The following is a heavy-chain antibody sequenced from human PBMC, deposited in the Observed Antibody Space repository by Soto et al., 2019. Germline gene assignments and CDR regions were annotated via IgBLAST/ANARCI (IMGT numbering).Heavy chain of an antibody. J-gene: IGHJ4*02. CDR2: IVVGXGNT. D-gene: IGHD3-10*01. Sequence: VXXSCKTSGFTFASSAVQWVRQARGQRLEWMGXIVVGXGNTDFEQKFXXRVSLKRXXYTSKVKMELRSMTFEDTAIYYCTSEDVSSGLVWGPGSLVTVSS. V-gene: IGHV1-58*01. CDR1: GFTFASSA. CDR3: TSEDVSSGLV.